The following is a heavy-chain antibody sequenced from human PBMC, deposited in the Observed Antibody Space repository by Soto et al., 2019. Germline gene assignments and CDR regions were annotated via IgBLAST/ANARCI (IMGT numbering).Heavy chain of an antibody. D-gene: IGHD1-26*01. CDR2: VSGGGTST. CDR1: GFPFSHYA. Sequence: VQLLESGGGLVQPGGSLRLSCAASGFPFSHYAMSWVRQAPGKGLEWVSGVSGGGTSTYYAGSVKGRFTISRDSSVVYLQMNSLRADDTAVYYCAKWGGYYAYYSEMDVWGRGTTVTVSS. J-gene: IGHJ6*02. CDR3: AKWGGYYAYYSEMDV. V-gene: IGHV3-23*01.